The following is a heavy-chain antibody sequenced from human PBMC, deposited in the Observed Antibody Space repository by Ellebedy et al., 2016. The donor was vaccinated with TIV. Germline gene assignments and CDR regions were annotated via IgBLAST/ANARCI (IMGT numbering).Heavy chain of an antibody. CDR1: GGSFSGYY. CDR2: INHSGST. CDR3: ARDGGGYFDWLNLRFDI. V-gene: IGHV4-34*01. J-gene: IGHJ3*02. D-gene: IGHD3-9*01. Sequence: GSLRLXXAVYGGSFSGYYWSWIRQPPGKGLEWIGEINHSGSTNYNPSLKSRVTMSVDTSKNQFSLKLSSVTAADTAVYYCARDGGGYFDWLNLRFDIWGQGTMVTVSS.